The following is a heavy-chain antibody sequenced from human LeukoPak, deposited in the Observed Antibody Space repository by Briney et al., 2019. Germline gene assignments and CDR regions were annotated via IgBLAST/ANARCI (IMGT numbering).Heavy chain of an antibody. CDR3: AVGVSGSYLDFDY. CDR1: GHTFKNFG. CDR2: ISPYNGNA. J-gene: IGHJ4*02. Sequence: ASVKVSCTASGHTFKNFGVTWVRQAPGQGLEWMGWISPYNGNAKYAQKLQGRVSMTTDTSTRTAYMELRSLRSDDTAVYYCAVGVSGSYLDFDYWGQGTLVSVSS. V-gene: IGHV1-18*01. D-gene: IGHD1-26*01.